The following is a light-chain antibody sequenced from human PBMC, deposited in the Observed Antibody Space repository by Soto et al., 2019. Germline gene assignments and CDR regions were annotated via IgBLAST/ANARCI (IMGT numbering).Light chain of an antibody. CDR2: GAS. J-gene: IGKJ2*01. CDR1: QSVSSRY. Sequence: ETVLTQSPGTLSLSPGERATLSCRASQSVSSRYLAWYQQKPGQAPRLLIYGASNRATGIPDRFSGSGSGTEFTLTISGLEPEDFAVYYCQQYITSPPMYTFGQGTKLEIE. CDR3: QQYITSPPMYT. V-gene: IGKV3-20*01.